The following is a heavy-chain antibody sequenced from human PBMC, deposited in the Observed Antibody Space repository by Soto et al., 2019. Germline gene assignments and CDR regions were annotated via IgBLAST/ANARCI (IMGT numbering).Heavy chain of an antibody. CDR3: AKPLSAYYYYGMDV. CDR2: ISGGGDST. D-gene: IGHD3-10*01. Sequence: EVQLLESGGGLVQPGGSLSLSCAASGFPFSNYALSWVRPAPGRGLEWVSTISGGGDSTHYADSVKGRFAISRDNSKSTLHLQMSSLRAEDTAVYYCAKPLSAYYYYGMDVWGQGTTVTVSS. V-gene: IGHV3-23*01. CDR1: GFPFSNYA. J-gene: IGHJ6*02.